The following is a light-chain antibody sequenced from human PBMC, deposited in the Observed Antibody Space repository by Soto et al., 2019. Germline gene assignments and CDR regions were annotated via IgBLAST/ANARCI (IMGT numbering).Light chain of an antibody. V-gene: IGLV1-40*01. Sequence: QSVLTQPPSVSGAPGQRVTISCSGSSSNIGAGYDVHWYQQVPGAAPKLLIFGNDKRPSGVPDRFSGSKSGTSASLAITGLQAEDEADYYCQAYDNSLSAWVFGGGTKLTGL. J-gene: IGLJ3*02. CDR2: GND. CDR3: QAYDNSLSAWV. CDR1: SSNIGAGYD.